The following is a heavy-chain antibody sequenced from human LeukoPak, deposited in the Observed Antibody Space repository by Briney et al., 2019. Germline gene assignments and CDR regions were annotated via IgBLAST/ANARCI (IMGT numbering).Heavy chain of an antibody. Sequence: SGGSLRLSCVASGFTFHKFAMTWVRQAPGKGLEWVSTITGSGGDTYIADSVKGRFFISRDNSKNTLSVQMNSLRADDTAGYYCAKGDDFGRVADSFDSWGQGTMVTVSS. J-gene: IGHJ3*01. CDR3: AKGDDFGRVADSFDS. CDR1: GFTFHKFA. V-gene: IGHV3-23*01. CDR2: ITGSGGDT. D-gene: IGHD2-15*01.